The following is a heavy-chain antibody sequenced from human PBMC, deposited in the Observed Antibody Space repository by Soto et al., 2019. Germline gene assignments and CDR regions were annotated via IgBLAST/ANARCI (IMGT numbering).Heavy chain of an antibody. D-gene: IGHD1-20*01. Sequence: TLSLTCTVSGGSISSGGYYWSWIRQHPGKGLEWIGYIYYSGSTYYNPSLKSRVNISVDTSKNQFSLKLSSVTAADTAVYYCARAGLTGTIDYLGQGTLVTVSS. CDR3: ARAGLTGTIDY. CDR1: GGSISSGGYY. V-gene: IGHV4-31*03. J-gene: IGHJ4*02. CDR2: IYYSGST.